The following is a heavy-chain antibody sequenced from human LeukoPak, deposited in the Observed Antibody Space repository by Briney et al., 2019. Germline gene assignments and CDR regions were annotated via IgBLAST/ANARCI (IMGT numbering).Heavy chain of an antibody. J-gene: IGHJ4*02. CDR1: GVSLNGYF. D-gene: IGHD4/OR15-4a*01. V-gene: IGHV4-59*01. CDR3: ARFDSGDIFFDF. Sequence: SETLSLTCAVSGVSLNGYFWSWIRQSPGKGLEWIGFIFYSGSVSTSYNPSLKSRVTISVDTSKNQFSLKLSSVTAADTAVYYCARFDSGDIFFDFWGQGILVTVSS. CDR2: IFYSGSVST.